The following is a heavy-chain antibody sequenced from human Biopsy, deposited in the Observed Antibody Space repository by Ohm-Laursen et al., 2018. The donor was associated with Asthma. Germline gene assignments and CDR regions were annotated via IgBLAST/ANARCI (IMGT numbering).Heavy chain of an antibody. CDR2: IYYSGST. J-gene: IGHJ4*02. V-gene: IGHV4-31*03. CDR1: GGSISSGGYY. D-gene: IGHD5-24*01. Sequence: SENLSLTCTVSGGSISSGGYYWSWIRQHPGKGLEWIGYIYYSGSTYYNPSLKSRVTISVDTSKNQFSLKLISVTAADTAVYYCARGPPVDREDWGQGTLVTVSS. CDR3: ARGPPVDRED.